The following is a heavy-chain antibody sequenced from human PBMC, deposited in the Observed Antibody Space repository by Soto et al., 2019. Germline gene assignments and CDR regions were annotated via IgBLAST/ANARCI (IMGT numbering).Heavy chain of an antibody. D-gene: IGHD2-15*01. V-gene: IGHV3-23*01. J-gene: IGHJ5*01. CDR3: TKPSVHCSGGSCFDF. CDR2: ISGSGANT. CDR1: GFTFSSYA. Sequence: GGSLRLSCAASGFTFSSYAMSLVRQSPGKRLEWLSLISGSGANTYYADSVKGRFIVSRDKSKNTVYLQMNSLRADDTALYYCTKPSVHCSGGSCFDFWGQGTLVTVSS.